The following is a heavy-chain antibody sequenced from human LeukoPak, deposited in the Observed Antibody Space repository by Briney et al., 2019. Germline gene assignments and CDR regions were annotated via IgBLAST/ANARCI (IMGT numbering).Heavy chain of an antibody. J-gene: IGHJ4*02. CDR3: ARGVVGPGYDSSGYYFDY. Sequence: PSETLTLTCTVSGGSDSSGSYYWSWIRQPPEKGLEWIGYIYYSGSTNYNPSLKSRVTISVDTSKNQFSLKLSSVTAADTAVYYCARGVVGPGYDSSGYYFDYWGQGTLVTVSS. CDR2: IYYSGST. CDR1: GGSDSSGSYY. D-gene: IGHD3-22*01. V-gene: IGHV4-61*01.